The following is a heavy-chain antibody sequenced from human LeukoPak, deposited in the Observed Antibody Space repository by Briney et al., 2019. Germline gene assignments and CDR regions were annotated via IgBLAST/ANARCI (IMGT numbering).Heavy chain of an antibody. Sequence: ASVKVSCKASGYTFTGYYMHWVRQAPGQGLEWMGIINPSGCSTSYAQKFQGRVTITRDTSTSTVYMELSSLRSEDTAVYYCLVLGYCSGGSCPPNAFDIWGQGIMVTVSS. CDR2: INPSGCST. CDR1: GYTFTGYY. V-gene: IGHV1-46*01. D-gene: IGHD2-15*01. J-gene: IGHJ3*02. CDR3: LVLGYCSGGSCPPNAFDI.